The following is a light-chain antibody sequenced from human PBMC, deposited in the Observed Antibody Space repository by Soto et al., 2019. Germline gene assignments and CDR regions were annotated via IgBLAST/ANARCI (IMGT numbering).Light chain of an antibody. CDR1: QGVGDR. J-gene: IGKJ3*01. CDR2: ATS. Sequence: DIQVTQSPSSLSASVGDRVTITCRASQGVGDRLGWYQQKPGNAPTRLIYATSNLESGVPSRFSGSGSGTEFTLTISSLEPEDLATYYCLQHNSFPFAFGPGTKVDFK. V-gene: IGKV1-17*01. CDR3: LQHNSFPFA.